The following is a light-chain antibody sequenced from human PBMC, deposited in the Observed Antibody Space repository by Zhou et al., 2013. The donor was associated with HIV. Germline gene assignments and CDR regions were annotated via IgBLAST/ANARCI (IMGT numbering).Light chain of an antibody. J-gene: IGKJ4*01. Sequence: VMAQSPATLSVSPGERVTLSCRASQDITSSLAWYQQRPGQAPRLLIYGTSTRATGVPARFSGSGSGTDFTLTISSLEPEDFAVYYCQQRSIWPLSFGGGTKVEIK. CDR3: QQRSIWPLS. V-gene: IGKV3-11*01. CDR2: GTS. CDR1: QDITSS.